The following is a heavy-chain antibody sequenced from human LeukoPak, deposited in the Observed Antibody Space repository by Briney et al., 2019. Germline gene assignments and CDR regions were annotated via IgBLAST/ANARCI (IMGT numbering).Heavy chain of an antibody. D-gene: IGHD3-10*01. CDR1: GFTFSSYA. CDR3: ARGYGSGRYSNWFDP. Sequence: PGGSLRLSCAVSGFTFSSYAMSWVRQAPGKGLEWVSTISGSGGSTYYADTVKGRFTISRDNAKNSLYLQMNGLRAEDTAVYYCARGYGSGRYSNWFDPWGQGTLVTVSS. CDR2: ISGSGGST. J-gene: IGHJ5*02. V-gene: IGHV3-23*01.